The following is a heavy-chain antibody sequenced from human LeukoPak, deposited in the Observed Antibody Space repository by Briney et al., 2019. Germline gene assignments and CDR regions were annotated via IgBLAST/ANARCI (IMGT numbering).Heavy chain of an antibody. Sequence: GASVNVSCKASGYTFTSYDINWGRQATGQGLEWMGWMNPNSGNTGYAQKFQGRVTITRNTSISTAYIELSSLRSEDTAVYYCARAIRPGTPDYWGQGTLVTVSS. CDR2: MNPNSGNT. CDR1: GYTFTSYD. D-gene: IGHD1-1*01. CDR3: ARAIRPGTPDY. V-gene: IGHV1-8*03. J-gene: IGHJ4*02.